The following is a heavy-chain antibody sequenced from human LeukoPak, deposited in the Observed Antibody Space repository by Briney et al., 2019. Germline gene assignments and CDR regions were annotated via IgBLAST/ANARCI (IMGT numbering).Heavy chain of an antibody. D-gene: IGHD4/OR15-4a*01. J-gene: IGHJ5*02. CDR3: ARPDYAAWIDP. CDR1: GDSITSGEYY. V-gene: IGHV4-39*07. CDR2: VYYSGSI. Sequence: PSETLSLTCSVSGDSITSGEYYWAWLRQPPGKGLEWIGSVYYSGSIKYNPSLKGRVSISRDMSKNQFSLNLNAVNATDTAVYYCARPDYAAWIDPWGQGTLVTVSS.